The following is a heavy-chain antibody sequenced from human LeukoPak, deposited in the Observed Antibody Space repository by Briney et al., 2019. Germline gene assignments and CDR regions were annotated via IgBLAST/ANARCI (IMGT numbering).Heavy chain of an antibody. V-gene: IGHV3-48*03. CDR2: ISSSGTTT. J-gene: IGHJ4*02. CDR3: TTLTVATNFDY. Sequence: GGSLRLSCAASGFSFSVYEMHWVRQAPGKGLEWISDISSSGTTTYYADSVKGRFTISRDNAKNSLYLQMNSLRAEDTAAYYCTTLTVATNFDYWGQGTLVTVSS. D-gene: IGHD5-12*01. CDR1: GFSFSVYE.